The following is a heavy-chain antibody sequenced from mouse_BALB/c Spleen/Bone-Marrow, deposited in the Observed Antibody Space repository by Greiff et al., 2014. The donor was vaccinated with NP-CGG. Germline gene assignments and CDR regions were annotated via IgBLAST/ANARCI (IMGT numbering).Heavy chain of an antibody. V-gene: IGHV2-9*02. D-gene: IGHD1-2*01. Sequence: VKLMESGPGLVAPSQSLSISCTVSGFSLTNYGVHWVRQPPGKGLEWLGVIWADGSTNYNSALMSRLSISKDNSKSQVFFKTNSLQTDDTAMYYCARITTATGAMDYWGQGTSVTVSS. CDR2: IWADGST. J-gene: IGHJ4*01. CDR3: ARITTATGAMDY. CDR1: GFSLTNYG.